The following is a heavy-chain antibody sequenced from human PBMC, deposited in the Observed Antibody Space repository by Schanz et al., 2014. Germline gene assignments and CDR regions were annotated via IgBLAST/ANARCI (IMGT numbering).Heavy chain of an antibody. D-gene: IGHD3-22*01. Sequence: QVQLVQSGAEVKKPGSSVKVSCKASGGTFSSFAIFWVRQAPGQGLEWMGTIIPILDITNYAQKFQGRVTITADKSTSTAYMELSNLRSEDTAVYYCARAGKEDADSSGYATYYFGNWGPGTLVTVSS. V-gene: IGHV1-69*04. CDR3: ARAGKEDADSSGYATYYFGN. CDR2: IIPILDIT. J-gene: IGHJ4*02. CDR1: GGTFSSFA.